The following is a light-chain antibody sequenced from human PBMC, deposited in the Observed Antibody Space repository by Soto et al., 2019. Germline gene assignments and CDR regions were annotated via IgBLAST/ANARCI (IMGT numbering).Light chain of an antibody. J-gene: IGLJ2*01. CDR1: SSDVGGYNY. CDR2: DVS. V-gene: IGLV2-14*01. CDR3: SSYTSSSTLVV. Sequence: QSALTQPASVSGSPGQSITISCTGTSSDVGGYNYVSWYQQHPGKAPKLMIYDVSNQPSGVSNRFSGSKSGDTASLTISGLQPEDEADYYCSSYTSSSTLVVFGGGTKLTVL.